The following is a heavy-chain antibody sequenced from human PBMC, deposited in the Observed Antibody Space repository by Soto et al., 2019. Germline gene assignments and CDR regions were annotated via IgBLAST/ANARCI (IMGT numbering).Heavy chain of an antibody. D-gene: IGHD6-6*01. CDR3: ARDPSIESSGARWLDH. V-gene: IGHV1-46*01. Sequence: ASVKVSCKASGYTFTSNWIHWVRRAPGQGLDWMGIINPSDGNTNYAQKFQGRVTVTRDTSTSTAYLELRSLTSEDTAVYYCARDPSIESSGARWLDHWGQGTLVTVS. CDR2: INPSDGNT. J-gene: IGHJ5*02. CDR1: GYTFTSNW.